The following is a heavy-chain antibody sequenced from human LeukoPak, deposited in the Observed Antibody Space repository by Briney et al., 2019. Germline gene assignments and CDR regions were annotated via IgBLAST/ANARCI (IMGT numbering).Heavy chain of an antibody. V-gene: IGHV1-18*01. CDR3: ARDPPPIAVAGRDYYYYYMDV. Sequence: ASVKVSCKASGYTFTSYGISWVRQAPGQGLEWMGWISAYNGNTNYAQKLQGRVTMTTDTSTSIAYMELRSLRSDDTAVYYCARDPPPIAVAGRDYYYYYMDVWGKGTTVTVSS. J-gene: IGHJ6*03. CDR1: GYTFTSYG. D-gene: IGHD6-19*01. CDR2: ISAYNGNT.